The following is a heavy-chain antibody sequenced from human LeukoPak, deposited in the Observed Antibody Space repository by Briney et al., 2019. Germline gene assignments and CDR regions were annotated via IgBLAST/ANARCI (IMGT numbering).Heavy chain of an antibody. CDR3: ARTQSQSGSYRYYFGY. CDR2: IYYIRNT. CDR1: GGSLSSYY. J-gene: IGHJ4*02. D-gene: IGHD1-26*01. V-gene: IGHV4-59*01. Sequence: SETLSLTCTVSGGSLSSYYWSWIRQPPGKGLEWIGYIYYIRNTNYNPSLKSRVTMSLDPSKNQFSLKLNSVTAADTAVYYCARTQSQSGSYRYYFGYWGQGTLVTVSS.